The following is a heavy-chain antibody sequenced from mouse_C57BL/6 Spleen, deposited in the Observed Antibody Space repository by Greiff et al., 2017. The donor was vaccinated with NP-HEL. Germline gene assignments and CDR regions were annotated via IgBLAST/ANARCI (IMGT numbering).Heavy chain of an antibody. CDR1: GYTFTSYW. V-gene: IGHV1-59*01. J-gene: IGHJ2*01. CDR2: IDPSDSYT. CDR3: ARSATIYYNYQGYFDY. D-gene: IGHD2-4*01. Sequence: QVQLQQPGAELVRPGTSVKLSCKASGYTFTSYWMHWVKQRPGQGLEWIGVIDPSDSYTNYNQKFKGKATLTVDTSSSTAYMQLSRLTSEDSADYDCARSATIYYNYQGYFDYWGQGTTLTVSS.